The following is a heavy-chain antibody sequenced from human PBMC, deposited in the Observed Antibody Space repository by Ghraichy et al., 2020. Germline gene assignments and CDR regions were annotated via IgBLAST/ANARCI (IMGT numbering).Heavy chain of an antibody. D-gene: IGHD4-17*01. CDR3: APRASPSVDY. Sequence: LSLTCAASGFTFSSYAMSWVRQAPGKGLEWVSAISGSGGSTYYADSVKGRFTISRDNSKNTLNLQMNSLRAEDTAVYYCAPRASPSVDYWGQGTLVTVSS. CDR2: ISGSGGST. J-gene: IGHJ4*02. V-gene: IGHV3-23*01. CDR1: GFTFSSYA.